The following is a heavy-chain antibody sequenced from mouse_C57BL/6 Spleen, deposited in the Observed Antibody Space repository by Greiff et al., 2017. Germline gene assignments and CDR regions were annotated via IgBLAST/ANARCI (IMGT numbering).Heavy chain of an antibody. V-gene: IGHV1-54*01. D-gene: IGHD2-10*02. CDR2: INPGSGGT. CDR3: AREGYGKGYFDY. CDR1: GYAFTNYL. Sequence: QVQLQQSGAELVRPGTSVKVSCKASGYAFTNYLIEWVKQRPGQGLEWIGVINPGSGGTNYNEKFKGKATLTADKSSSTAYMQLSSLTSEDSAVYFCAREGYGKGYFDYWGQGTTLTVSS. J-gene: IGHJ2*01.